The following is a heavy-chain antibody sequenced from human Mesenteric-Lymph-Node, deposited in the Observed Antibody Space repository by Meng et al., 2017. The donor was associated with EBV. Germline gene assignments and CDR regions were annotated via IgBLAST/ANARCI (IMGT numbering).Heavy chain of an antibody. V-gene: IGHV2-5*02. Sequence: QNNCKWSHPKPGKHTQTLTLNCTFSGLSLSTSGVGVGWIRQPPGKALEWLARIYWDDDKRYSPYLKTRLTITKDTSENQVVLTMTNMDPVDAATYYCAHRTSNCFDPWDQGTLVTVSS. CDR3: AHRTSNCFDP. J-gene: IGHJ5*02. CDR1: GLSLSTSGVG. CDR2: IYWDDDK.